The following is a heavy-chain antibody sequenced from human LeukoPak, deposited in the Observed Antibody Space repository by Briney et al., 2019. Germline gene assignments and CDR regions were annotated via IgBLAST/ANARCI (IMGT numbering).Heavy chain of an antibody. D-gene: IGHD1-1*01. CDR1: GYTFTTYS. Sequence: GASVKVSCTTSGYTFTTYSISWVRQAPGQGLEWMGWISTYNGDTDYAQHLQGRITMTTDTSTNTAYLELRSLRSDDTAMYYCARTYSSYMSNSEFDYWGQGTLVTVSS. CDR2: ISTYNGDT. J-gene: IGHJ4*02. V-gene: IGHV1-18*01. CDR3: ARTYSSYMSNSEFDY.